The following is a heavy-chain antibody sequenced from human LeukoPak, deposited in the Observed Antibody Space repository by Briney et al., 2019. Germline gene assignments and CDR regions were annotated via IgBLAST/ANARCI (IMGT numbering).Heavy chain of an antibody. CDR3: ARDVRGTGPSDYYYYGMDV. Sequence: PSETLSLTCTVSGGSISSYYWSWIRQPPGKGLEWIGYIYYSGSTNYNPSLKSRVTISVDTSKNQFSLKLSSVTAADTAVYYCARDVRGTGPSDYYYYGMDVWGQGTTVTVSS. CDR2: IYYSGST. J-gene: IGHJ6*02. CDR1: GGSISSYY. D-gene: IGHD1-14*01. V-gene: IGHV4-59*08.